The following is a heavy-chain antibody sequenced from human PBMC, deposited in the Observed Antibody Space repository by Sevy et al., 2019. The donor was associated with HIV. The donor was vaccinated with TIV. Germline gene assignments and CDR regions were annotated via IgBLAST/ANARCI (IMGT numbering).Heavy chain of an antibody. J-gene: IGHJ4*02. CDR2: FDPEDGET. CDR1: GYTLIEFS. CDR3: ATGLPGEYVDCSSCYSDYFAY. Sequence: ASVKVSCKVSGYTLIEFSMHWVRQVPGKGLEWMGGFDPEDGETIYAQRFQGRVTMTEDTSTDTAYMELSSPRSEDTAVYYCATGLPGEYVDCSSCYSDYFAYWGQGTLVTVSS. V-gene: IGHV1-24*01. D-gene: IGHD2-15*01.